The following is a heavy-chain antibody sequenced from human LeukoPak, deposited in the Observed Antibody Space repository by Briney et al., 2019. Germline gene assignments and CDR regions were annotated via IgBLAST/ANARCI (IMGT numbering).Heavy chain of an antibody. CDR3: AAKGNGYTGIYVFAH. J-gene: IGHJ4*02. D-gene: IGHD5-12*01. CDR1: GFTFSSYA. V-gene: IGHV3-23*01. CDR2: ISGSGGST. Sequence: GGSLRLSCAASGFTFSSYAMSWVRQAPGKGLEWVSAISGSGGSTYYADSVKGRFTISRDNSKNTLYLQMNSLRPEDTAVYYCAAKGNGYTGIYVFAHWGQGTLVTVSS.